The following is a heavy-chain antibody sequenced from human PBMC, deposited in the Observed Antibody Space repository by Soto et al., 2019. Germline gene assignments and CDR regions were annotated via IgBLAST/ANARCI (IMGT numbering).Heavy chain of an antibody. CDR2: IYPGDSDT. D-gene: IGHD2-2*02. J-gene: IGHJ6*03. CDR3: ARLPILRSSSSTSRSTYSYYCIDV. Sequence: GESLKISCKGSGYSFTSYWIGWVRQMPGKGLEWMRIIYPGDSDTRYSPSFQGQVTISADKSISTAYLQWSSLKASDTALYYCARLPILRSSSSTSRSTYSYYCIDVRGRGHTV. CDR1: GYSFTSYW. V-gene: IGHV5-51*01.